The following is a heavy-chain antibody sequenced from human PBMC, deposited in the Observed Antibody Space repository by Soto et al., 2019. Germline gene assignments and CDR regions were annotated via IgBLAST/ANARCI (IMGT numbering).Heavy chain of an antibody. CDR3: ARVTDSNFLY. D-gene: IGHD4-4*01. CDR1: GGTFSSYA. J-gene: IGHJ4*02. Sequence: SVKVSCKASGGTFSSYAISWVRQAPGQGLHLFVVFFLFFGTTNYAQKFQGRVTIIADESTSTVYMELSSLIFEDTAVYYCARVTDSNFLYWGQGALVTVSS. CDR2: FFLFFGTT. V-gene: IGHV1-69*13.